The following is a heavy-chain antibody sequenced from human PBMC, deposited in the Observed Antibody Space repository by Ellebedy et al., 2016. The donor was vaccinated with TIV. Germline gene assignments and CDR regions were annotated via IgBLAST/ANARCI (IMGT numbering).Heavy chain of an antibody. CDR3: ARDLDKSSGWYGGAAY. CDR1: GFTFNSYA. CDR2: ISYDGSSK. V-gene: IGHV3-30-3*01. D-gene: IGHD6-19*01. J-gene: IGHJ4*02. Sequence: PGGSLRLSCEASGFTFNSYAMHWVRQAPGKGLEWVAVISYDGSSKYYADSVKGRFTISRDNSMTTLYLEMNSLRAEDTAVYYCARDLDKSSGWYGGAAYWGQGTLVTVSS.